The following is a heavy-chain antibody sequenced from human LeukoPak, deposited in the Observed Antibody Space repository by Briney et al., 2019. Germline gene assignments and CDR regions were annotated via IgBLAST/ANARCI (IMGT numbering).Heavy chain of an antibody. CDR2: TNPSGGST. CDR1: GYTFTSYY. CDR3: ASSYYNYYDSSGYYASGAFDI. D-gene: IGHD3-22*01. Sequence: ASVKVSCKASGYTFTSYYMHWVRQAPGQGLEWMGITNPSGGSTSYAQEFQGRVTMTRDTSTSTVYMELSSLRSEDTAVYYCASSYYNYYDSSGYYASGAFDIWGQGTMVTVSS. J-gene: IGHJ3*02. V-gene: IGHV1-46*01.